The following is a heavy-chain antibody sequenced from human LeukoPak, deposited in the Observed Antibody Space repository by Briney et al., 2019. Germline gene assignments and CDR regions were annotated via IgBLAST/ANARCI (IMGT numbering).Heavy chain of an antibody. J-gene: IGHJ3*02. CDR1: GYTFTGYY. V-gene: IGHV1-2*02. D-gene: IGHD3-10*01. CDR3: ARVRMVRGVIDAFDI. Sequence: EASVKVSCKASGYTFTGYYMHWVRXAPGQXLEWMGWLYPNSGGTNYAQKFQGRVTMTRDTSISTAYMELRRLRSDDTAVYYCARVRMVRGVIDAFDIWGQGTMVTVSS. CDR2: LYPNSGGT.